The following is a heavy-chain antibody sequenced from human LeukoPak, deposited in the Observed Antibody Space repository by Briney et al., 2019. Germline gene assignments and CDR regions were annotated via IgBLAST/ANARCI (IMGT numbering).Heavy chain of an antibody. CDR2: ISYDGSNK. CDR1: GFTFSSYG. D-gene: IGHD3-22*01. CDR3: ANSYYYDGSPLDY. V-gene: IGHV3-30*18. Sequence: EGSLRLSCAASGFTFSSYGMHWVRQAPGKGLEWVAVISYDGSNKYYADSVKGRFTISRDNSKNTLYLQMNSLRAEDTAVYYCANSYYYDGSPLDYWGQGTLVTVSS. J-gene: IGHJ4*02.